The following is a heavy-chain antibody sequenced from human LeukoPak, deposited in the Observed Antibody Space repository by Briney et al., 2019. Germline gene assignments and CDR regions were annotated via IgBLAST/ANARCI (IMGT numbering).Heavy chain of an antibody. V-gene: IGHV3-21*01. Sequence: GGSLRLSCAASGFTFSSYSMNWVRQAPVKGLEWVSSISSSSSYIYYADSVKGRFTISRDNAKNSLYLQMNSLRAEDTAVYYCARYIVGAVDYWGQGTLVTVSS. D-gene: IGHD1-26*01. CDR2: ISSSSSYI. J-gene: IGHJ4*02. CDR1: GFTFSSYS. CDR3: ARYIVGAVDY.